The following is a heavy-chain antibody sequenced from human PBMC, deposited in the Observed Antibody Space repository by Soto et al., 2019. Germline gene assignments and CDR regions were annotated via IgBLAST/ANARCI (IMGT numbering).Heavy chain of an antibody. D-gene: IGHD6-13*01. CDR1: GGSISSGGYY. CDR2: IYYSGST. Sequence: SETLSLTCTVSGGSISSGGYYWSWIRQHPGTGLEWIGYIYYSGSTYYNPSLQSRVTISVDTSKNQFSLKLSSVTAADTAVYYCARATYSRPSGNWFDPWGQGTLVTVSS. V-gene: IGHV4-31*03. CDR3: ARATYSRPSGNWFDP. J-gene: IGHJ5*02.